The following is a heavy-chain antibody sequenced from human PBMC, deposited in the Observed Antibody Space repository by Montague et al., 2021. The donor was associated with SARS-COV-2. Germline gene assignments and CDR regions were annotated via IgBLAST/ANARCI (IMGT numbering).Heavy chain of an antibody. CDR1: GGSISNYY. V-gene: IGHV4-59*01. CDR2: IYYSGST. D-gene: IGHD3-10*01. CDR3: ARVQRGYYYGLGVSDHFDY. J-gene: IGHJ4*02. Sequence: SETLSLTCTVSGGSISNYYWSWIRQPPGKGLEWIGYIYYSGSTNYNPSLKSRVTISVDTSKNQFSLKLSSVTAADTAVYYCARVQRGYYYGLGVSDHFDYWGQGTLVTVSS.